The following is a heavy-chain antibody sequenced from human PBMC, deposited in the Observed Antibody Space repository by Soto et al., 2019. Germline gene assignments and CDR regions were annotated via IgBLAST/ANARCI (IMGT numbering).Heavy chain of an antibody. V-gene: IGHV3-23*01. Sequence: PGGSLRLSCASSGFTFSTSAFIWVRQAPVMGLEWVSGISGSGGSTDYAESVKGRFTISRDNAKNTLYLQMNSLRAENTAVYYCAKWNIILAWPHYFDYWGQGTLVTVSS. J-gene: IGHJ4*02. CDR2: ISGSGGST. D-gene: IGHD1-1*01. CDR1: GFTFSTSA. CDR3: AKWNIILAWPHYFDY.